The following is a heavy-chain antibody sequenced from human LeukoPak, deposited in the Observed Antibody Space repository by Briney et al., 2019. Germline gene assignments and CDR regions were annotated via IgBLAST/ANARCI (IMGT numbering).Heavy chain of an antibody. CDR3: ARAVPGPFFDY. D-gene: IGHD6-19*01. CDR2: INPSDATI. Sequence: ASVKVSCKTFGYTFTTYYIHWVRQAPGQGLEWMGIINPSDATISYTQKFQGRVTMTRDTSTSTLYMELSSLTSEDTAVYYCARAVPGPFFDYWGRGTLVTVSS. V-gene: IGHV1-46*01. CDR1: GYTFTTYY. J-gene: IGHJ4*02.